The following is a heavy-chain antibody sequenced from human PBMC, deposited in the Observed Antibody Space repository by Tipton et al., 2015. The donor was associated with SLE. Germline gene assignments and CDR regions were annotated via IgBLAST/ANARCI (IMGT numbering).Heavy chain of an antibody. CDR2: IYYSGST. CDR3: ARDGGGYYYMDV. D-gene: IGHD3-16*01. V-gene: IGHV4-59*01. Sequence: TLSLTCTVSGGSISSYYWSWIRQPPGKGLEWIGYIYYSGSTNYNPSLKGRVTISVDTSKNQFSLQLSSVTAADTAVYYCARDGGGYYYMDVWGKGTTVTVSS. CDR1: GGSISSYY. J-gene: IGHJ6*03.